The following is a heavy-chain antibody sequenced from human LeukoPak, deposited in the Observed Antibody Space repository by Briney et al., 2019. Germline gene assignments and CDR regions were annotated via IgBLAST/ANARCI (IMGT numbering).Heavy chain of an antibody. D-gene: IGHD3-22*01. CDR3: AKDPYTRRDSSGYHYFDY. Sequence: PGGSLRLSCAASGFTFSRFAMSRVRQAPGKGREWVSAISGSGGSTYYSDAVKGRFTISRDNSKNTLYLQMNSLRAEDTAVYYCAKDPYTRRDSSGYHYFDYWGQGTLVTVSS. CDR2: ISGSGGST. CDR1: GFTFSRFA. V-gene: IGHV3-23*01. J-gene: IGHJ4*02.